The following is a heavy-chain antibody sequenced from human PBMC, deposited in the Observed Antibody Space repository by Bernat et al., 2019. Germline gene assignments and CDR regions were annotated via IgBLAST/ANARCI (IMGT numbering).Heavy chain of an antibody. Sequence: QVQLQESGPGLVKPSETLSLTCAVSGYSISSGYYWGWIRQPPGKGLEWIGSIYHSGSTYYNPSLKSRVTISVDTSKNQFSLKLSSVTAADTAVYYCARGGGSNSYNWFDPWGQGTLVTVSS. CDR2: IYHSGST. J-gene: IGHJ5*02. D-gene: IGHD3-16*01. V-gene: IGHV4-38-2*01. CDR1: GYSISSGYY. CDR3: ARGGGSNSYNWFDP.